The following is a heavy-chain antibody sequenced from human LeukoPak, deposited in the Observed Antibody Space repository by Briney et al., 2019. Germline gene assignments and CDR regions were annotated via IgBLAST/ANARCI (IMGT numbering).Heavy chain of an antibody. V-gene: IGHV5-51*01. CDR3: ARQSPATTVPVFDY. J-gene: IGHJ4*02. D-gene: IGHD1-26*01. CDR1: GYSFTSYW. Sequence: GESLKISCKGSGYSFTSYWIGWVRQMPGKGLEWIGIIYPGDSDTRYSPSFQGQVTISADTSISTAYLQWSSLKASDTAMYYCARQSPATTVPVFDYWGQGTLVTVSS. CDR2: IYPGDSDT.